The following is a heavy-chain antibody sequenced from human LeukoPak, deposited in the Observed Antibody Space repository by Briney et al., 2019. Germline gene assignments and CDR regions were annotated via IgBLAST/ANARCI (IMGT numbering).Heavy chain of an antibody. CDR2: IRSSSSTI. CDR3: ARGLLGRGGGSFNY. Sequence: GRSLRLSCAASGFLFSSYAIHWVRQAPGKGLEWVSYIRSSSSTIRYADSVKGRFTISRDNAKNSLYLQMNSLRDEDTAVYYCARGLLGRGGGSFNYWGQGTLVTVSS. J-gene: IGHJ4*02. V-gene: IGHV3-48*02. D-gene: IGHD3-10*01. CDR1: GFLFSSYA.